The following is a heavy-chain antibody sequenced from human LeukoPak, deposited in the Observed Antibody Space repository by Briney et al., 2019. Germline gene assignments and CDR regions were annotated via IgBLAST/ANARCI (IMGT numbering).Heavy chain of an antibody. CDR2: ISGSGGST. CDR1: GFTFSSYG. CDR3: AKDRSALLWFGESPPDAFDI. J-gene: IGHJ3*02. V-gene: IGHV3-23*01. D-gene: IGHD3-10*01. Sequence: GSLRLSCAASGFTFSSYGMSWVRQAPGKGLEWVSAISGSGGSTYYADSVKGRFTISRDNSKNTLYLQMNSLRAEDTAVYYCAKDRSALLWFGESPPDAFDIWGQGTMVTVSS.